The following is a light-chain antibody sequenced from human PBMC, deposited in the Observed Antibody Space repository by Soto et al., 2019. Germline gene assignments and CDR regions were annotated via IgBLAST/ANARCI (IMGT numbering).Light chain of an antibody. V-gene: IGKV3-20*01. Sequence: EILLTQSPGTLSLSPGERATLSCRASQSVSSIYLAWYQQRPGQAPRLLLYGASNRATGVPDRFSGGASGTDFTLTISRLEPEDSAVYYCHQHGTSHTVGQGTRLEIK. CDR1: QSVSSIY. CDR3: HQHGTSHT. J-gene: IGKJ5*01. CDR2: GAS.